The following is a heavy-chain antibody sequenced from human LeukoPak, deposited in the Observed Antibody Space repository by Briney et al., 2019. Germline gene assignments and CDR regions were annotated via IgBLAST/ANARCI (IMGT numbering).Heavy chain of an antibody. V-gene: IGHV1-24*01. D-gene: IGHD6-13*01. CDR3: ATSFRIAAAGTSTGDY. J-gene: IGHJ4*02. CDR1: GYTLTELS. CDR2: FDPEDGET. Sequence: ASVKVSCKVSGYTLTELSMHWVRQAPGKGLEWMGGFDPEDGETIYAQKFQGRVTMTEDTSTDTAYMELSSLRSEDTAVYYCATSFRIAAAGTSTGDYWGQGTLVTVSS.